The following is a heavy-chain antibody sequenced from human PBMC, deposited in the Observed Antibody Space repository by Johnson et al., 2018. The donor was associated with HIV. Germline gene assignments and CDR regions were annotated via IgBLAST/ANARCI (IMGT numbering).Heavy chain of an antibody. V-gene: IGHV3-30*04. CDR2: ISDDGTNK. J-gene: IGHJ3*02. CDR3: AKDKDAFDI. CDR1: GFIFSSYA. Sequence: QVQLVESGGGVVQPGRSLRLSCAASGFIFSSYAVHWVRQAPGKGLEWVAVISDDGTNKYYADSVKGRFTISRDNSKNTLYLQMNSLRAEDTAVYYCAKDKDAFDIWGQGTMVTVSS.